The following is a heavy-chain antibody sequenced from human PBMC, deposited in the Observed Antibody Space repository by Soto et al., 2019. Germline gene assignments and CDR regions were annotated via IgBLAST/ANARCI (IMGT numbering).Heavy chain of an antibody. CDR2: IYPGDSGT. CDR1: GYSFTNYW. J-gene: IGHJ6*02. CDR3: ARMGFSGGGYLSYYYYGMDV. Sequence: EVQLVQSGAEVKEPGESLKISCKGSGYSFTNYWIGWVRQMSGKGLEWMAIIYPGDSGTRYSPSFQGQVTISADKSISTAHLQWSSLKASDTAMYYCARMGFSGGGYLSYYYYGMDVWGQGTTVTVSS. V-gene: IGHV5-51*03. D-gene: IGHD2-15*01.